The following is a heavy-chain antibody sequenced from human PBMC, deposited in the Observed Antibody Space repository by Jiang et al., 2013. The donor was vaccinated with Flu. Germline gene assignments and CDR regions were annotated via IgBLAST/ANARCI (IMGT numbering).Heavy chain of an antibody. CDR3: ARGSPFKIYYY. CDR1: GSISSGNYY. CDR2: MSYSGTP. V-gene: IGHV4-39*01. J-gene: IGHJ4*02. D-gene: IGHD2-21*01. Sequence: GSISSGNYYWGWIRQPPGKGLEWIGSMSYSGTPYYNPSLESRVTISVDTSKNQFSLKLSSVTAADTAVYYCARGSPFKIYYYWGQGTLVTVSS.